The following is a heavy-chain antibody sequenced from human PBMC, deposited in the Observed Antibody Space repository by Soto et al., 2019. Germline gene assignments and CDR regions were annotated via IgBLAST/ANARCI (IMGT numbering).Heavy chain of an antibody. J-gene: IGHJ3*01. Sequence: EVNLLESGGGLVQPGGSMRLSCEASGFPFWTYSMSWVRQAPRKGLEWVSSISGSGTATYYTDSVKGRFTVSRDNSKDILFLQMNTLRVEDTDVYYCAKTRLYYNNGYQRDGFDVWRPAKEFTVSS. CDR1: GFPFWTYS. D-gene: IGHD2-8*01. V-gene: IGHV3-23*01. CDR2: ISGSGTAT. CDR3: AKTRLYYNNGYQRDGFDV.